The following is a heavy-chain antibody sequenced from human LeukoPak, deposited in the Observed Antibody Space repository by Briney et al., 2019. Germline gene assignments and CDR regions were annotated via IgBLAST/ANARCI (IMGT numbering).Heavy chain of an antibody. J-gene: IGHJ4*02. D-gene: IGHD3-16*01. V-gene: IGHV1-18*01. CDR1: GYNFTNYG. CDR2: ISAYNGHT. Sequence: ASVKVSCKASGYNFTNYGIHWVRQAPGQGLEWMGWISAYNGHTNSAQKFQGRVTLTTDTSTSTAYMELSSLRSEDTAVYYCARDNDSRDPPHFDYWGQGTLVTVSS. CDR3: ARDNDSRDPPHFDY.